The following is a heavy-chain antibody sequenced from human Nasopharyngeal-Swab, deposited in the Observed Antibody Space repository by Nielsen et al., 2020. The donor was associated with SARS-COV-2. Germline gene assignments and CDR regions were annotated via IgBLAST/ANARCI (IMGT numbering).Heavy chain of an antibody. V-gene: IGHV3-33*01. CDR2: IWYDGSNK. D-gene: IGHD2-15*01. Sequence: GESLKISCAASGFTFSSYGMHWVRQAPGKGLEWVAVIWYDGSNKYYADSVKGRFSISRDNSKNTLYLEMNSLRDEDTAVYYCARDWVEGGGNDAYDIWGQGTMVTVSS. J-gene: IGHJ3*02. CDR3: ARDWVEGGGNDAYDI. CDR1: GFTFSSYG.